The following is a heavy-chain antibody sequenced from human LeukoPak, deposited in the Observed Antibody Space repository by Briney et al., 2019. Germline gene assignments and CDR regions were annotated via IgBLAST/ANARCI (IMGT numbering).Heavy chain of an antibody. CDR3: ARADYGGNSWFDP. D-gene: IGHD4-23*01. CDR1: GGSISSGGYS. J-gene: IGHJ5*02. Sequence: SETLSLTCAVSGGSISSGGYSWSWIRQPPGKDLEWIGYIYHSGSTYYNPSLKSRVTISVDRSKNQFSLKLSPVTAADTAVYYCARADYGGNSWFDPWGQGTLVTVSS. CDR2: IYHSGST. V-gene: IGHV4-30-2*01.